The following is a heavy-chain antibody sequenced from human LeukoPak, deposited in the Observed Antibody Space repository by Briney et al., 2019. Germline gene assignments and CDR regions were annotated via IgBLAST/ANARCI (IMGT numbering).Heavy chain of an antibody. CDR2: IYYSGST. CDR1: GGSISSYY. V-gene: IGHV4-59*01. Sequence: PSETLSLTCTVSGGSISSYYWSWIRQPPGKGLEWIGYIYYSGSTNYNPSLKSRVTISVDTSKNQFSLKLSSVTAADTAVYYCAREQTPYGSGGNWFDPWGQGTLVTVSS. CDR3: AREQTPYGSGGNWFDP. D-gene: IGHD3-10*01. J-gene: IGHJ5*02.